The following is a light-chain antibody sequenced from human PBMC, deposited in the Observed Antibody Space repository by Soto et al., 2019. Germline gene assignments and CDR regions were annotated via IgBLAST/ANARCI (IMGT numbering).Light chain of an antibody. CDR1: QSISTF. J-gene: IGKJ1*01. CDR2: TTS. Sequence: DIQMTQSPSSLSASVGDRVTVTCRASQSISTFLNWYQQKPGKAPNLLIYTTSTLHGGVPSRFSGSGSGTDFTLTISSLQPEDFATYYCQHSFTAPWTFGQGTRVESK. CDR3: QHSFTAPWT. V-gene: IGKV1-39*01.